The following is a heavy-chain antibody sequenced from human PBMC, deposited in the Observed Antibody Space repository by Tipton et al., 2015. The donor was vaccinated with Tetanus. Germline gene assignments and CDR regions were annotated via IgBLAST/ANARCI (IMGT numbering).Heavy chain of an antibody. CDR1: RGSFSGYY. J-gene: IGHJ5*02. CDR2: INHRGST. Sequence: TLSLTCAVSRGSFSGYYWSWISQPPRKGLEWIGEINHRGSTTYNPSLKSRVTISVDTSKNQCSRKLSSATAAATAVYYCARGRQYMGSGDDDKGEFGPGGQGTRVTVSS. D-gene: IGHD6-25*01. V-gene: IGHV4-34*01. CDR3: ARGRQYMGSGDDDKGEFGP.